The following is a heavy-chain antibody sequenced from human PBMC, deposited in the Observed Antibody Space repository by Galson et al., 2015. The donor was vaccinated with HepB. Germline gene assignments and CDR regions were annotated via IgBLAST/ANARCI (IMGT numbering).Heavy chain of an antibody. CDR2: ISGSGGST. J-gene: IGHJ3*02. Sequence: SLRLSCAASGFTFSSYAMSWVRQAPGKGLEWVSAISGSGGSTYYADSVKGRFTISRDNSKNTLYLQMNSLRAEDTAVYYCAKWGEGLLWFGGDAFDIWGQGTMVTVSS. CDR3: AKWGEGLLWFGGDAFDI. D-gene: IGHD3-10*01. CDR1: GFTFSSYA. V-gene: IGHV3-23*01.